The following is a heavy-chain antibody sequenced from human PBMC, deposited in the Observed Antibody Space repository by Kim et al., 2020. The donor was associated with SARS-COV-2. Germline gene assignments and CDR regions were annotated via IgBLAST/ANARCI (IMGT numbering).Heavy chain of an antibody. CDR3: ARDRYSSTWGPDY. CDR2: ISSSSSYT. J-gene: IGHJ4*02. V-gene: IGHV3-11*05. D-gene: IGHD6-13*01. CDR1: GFTFSDYY. Sequence: GGSLRLSCAASGFTFSDYYMSWIRQAPGKGLEWVSYISSSSSYTNYADSVKGRFTISRDNAKNSLYLQMNSLRAEDTAVYYCARDRYSSTWGPDYWGQGTLVTVSS.